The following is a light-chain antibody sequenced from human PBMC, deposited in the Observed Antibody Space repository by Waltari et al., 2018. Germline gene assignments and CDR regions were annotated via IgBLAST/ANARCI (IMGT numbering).Light chain of an antibody. V-gene: IGLV2-8*01. CDR1: SSDVGHYNF. CDR3: SSYAGSNNLEV. J-gene: IGLJ1*01. CDR2: EVT. Sequence: QSALTQPPSASASPGQSVTISCTGSSSDVGHYNFVSWYQQHPGKAPKLIIYEVTKRPSGVPDRFAGSKSGNTASLTVSGLQAEDEADYYCSSYAGSNNLEVFGTGTKVTVL.